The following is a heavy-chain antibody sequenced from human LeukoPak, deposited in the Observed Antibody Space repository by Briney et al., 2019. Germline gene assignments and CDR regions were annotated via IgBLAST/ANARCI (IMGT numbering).Heavy chain of an antibody. J-gene: IGHJ4*02. CDR3: ARGGYGDLVDY. CDR1: GGSFSGYY. Sequence: PSETLSLTCAVYGGSFSGYYWSWIRHPPGKGLEWIGEINHSGSTNYNPSLKSRVTISVDTSKNQFSLKLSSVTAADTAVYYCARGGYGDLVDYWGQGTLVTVSS. V-gene: IGHV4-34*01. D-gene: IGHD4-17*01. CDR2: INHSGST.